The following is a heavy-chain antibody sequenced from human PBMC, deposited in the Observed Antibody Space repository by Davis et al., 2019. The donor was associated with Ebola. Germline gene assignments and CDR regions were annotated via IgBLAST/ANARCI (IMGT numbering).Heavy chain of an antibody. CDR1: GGSISSHY. V-gene: IGHV4-59*11. CDR3: VCEVPAAIAGWFDP. J-gene: IGHJ5*02. D-gene: IGHD2-2*02. Sequence: PSETLSLTCTVSGGSISSHYWSWIRQHPGKGLEWIGYIYYSGSTYYNPSLKSRVTISVDTSKNQFSLKLSSVTAADTAVYYCVCEVPAAIAGWFDPWGQGTLVTVSS. CDR2: IYYSGST.